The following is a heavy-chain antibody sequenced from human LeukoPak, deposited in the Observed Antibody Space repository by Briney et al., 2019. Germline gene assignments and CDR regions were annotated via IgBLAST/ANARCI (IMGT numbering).Heavy chain of an antibody. CDR3: AREGDIVVVVAGPGYYFDY. D-gene: IGHD2-15*01. CDR1: GFTFSSYW. CDR2: IKQDGSEK. Sequence: GGSLRLSCAASGFTFSSYWMSWVRQAPGKGLEWVANIKQDGSEKYYVDSVKGRFTISRDNAKSSLYLQMNSLRAEDTAVYYCAREGDIVVVVAGPGYYFDYWGQGTLVTVSS. V-gene: IGHV3-7*01. J-gene: IGHJ4*02.